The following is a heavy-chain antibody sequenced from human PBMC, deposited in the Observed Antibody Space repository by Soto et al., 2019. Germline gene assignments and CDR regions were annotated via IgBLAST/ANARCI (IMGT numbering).Heavy chain of an antibody. V-gene: IGHV1-2*02. CDR2: INPNSGGT. CDR1: GYTFTGDY. Sequence: ASLKVSFKAAGYTFTGDYLHWVRPAPGQLLEWMGWINPNSGGTNYAQKFQGRVTMTRDTSSSTAYMELRRLRSDDTAVYYVERADLEGGGYFVFDYWGHGTLVTVSS. J-gene: IGHJ4*01. CDR3: ERADLEGGGYFVFDY. D-gene: IGHD1-26*01.